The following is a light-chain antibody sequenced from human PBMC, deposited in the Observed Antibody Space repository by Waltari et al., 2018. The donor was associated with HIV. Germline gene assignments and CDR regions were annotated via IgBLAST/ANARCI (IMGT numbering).Light chain of an antibody. CDR1: QSVITT. CDR2: GAS. V-gene: IGKV3-15*01. Sequence: EIVMTQSPATLSVSPGERATLSCRASQSVITTLAWYREIPGQAPRLLIYGASARATGIPARFSGSGSGTEFTLTISSLQSEDFAVYYCQQYNKWPQTFGQGTKVEIK. CDR3: QQYNKWPQT. J-gene: IGKJ1*01.